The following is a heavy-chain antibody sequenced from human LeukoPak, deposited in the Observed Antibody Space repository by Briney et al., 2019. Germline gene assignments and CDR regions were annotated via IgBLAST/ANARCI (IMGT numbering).Heavy chain of an antibody. CDR3: ARGLWFGELNFDY. D-gene: IGHD3-10*01. CDR2: MNPNSGNT. V-gene: IGHV1-8*03. J-gene: IGHJ4*02. CDR1: GYTFTSYD. Sequence: PGRSLRLSCAASGYTFTSYDINWVRQATGQGLEWMGWMNPNSGNTGYAQKFQGRVTITRNTSISTAYMELSSLRSEDTAVYYCARGLWFGELNFDYWGQGTLVTVSS.